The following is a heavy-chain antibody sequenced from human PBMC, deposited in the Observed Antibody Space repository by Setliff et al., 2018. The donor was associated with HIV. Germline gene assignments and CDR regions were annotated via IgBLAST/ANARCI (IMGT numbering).Heavy chain of an antibody. CDR3: ARVRYYWNTSPSF. CDR1: GGSFSGYY. CDR2: INHSGST. J-gene: IGHJ4*01. V-gene: IGHV4-34*01. Sequence: ASETLSLTCAVYGGSFSGYYWSWIRQPPGKGLEWIGEINHSGSTNYNPSLKSRVTISVDTSKNQFSLKLNSVTAADTAVYYCARVRYYWNTSPSFWGHGTLVTVSS. D-gene: IGHD1-1*01.